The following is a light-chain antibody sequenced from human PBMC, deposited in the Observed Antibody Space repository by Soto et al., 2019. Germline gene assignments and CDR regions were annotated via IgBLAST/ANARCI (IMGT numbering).Light chain of an antibody. J-gene: IGLJ2*01. V-gene: IGLV2-8*01. CDR2: EVS. Sequence: QSVLTQPPSASGSPGQSVTISCTGTSSDVGGYNYVSWYQQHPGKAPKLIISEVSKRPSGVPDRFSGSKSGNTASLTVSGLQAEDEADYYCTSYTSLDTVVFGRGTKLTVL. CDR1: SSDVGGYNY. CDR3: TSYTSLDTVV.